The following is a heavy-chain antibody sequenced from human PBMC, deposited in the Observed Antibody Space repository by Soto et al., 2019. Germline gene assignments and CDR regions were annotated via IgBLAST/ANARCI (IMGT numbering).Heavy chain of an antibody. D-gene: IGHD4-4*01. CDR2: IYSDGST. V-gene: IGHV3-66*01. J-gene: IGHJ6*02. Sequence: GGSLRLSCAASGFTVSLNYMSWVRQAPGKGLEWVSVIYSDGSTYYADSVRGSFTISRDKSKNTLYLQMNSLRAEDTAVYYCAKGDYHDYSNYEPTTYYYFGMDVWGQGTTVTVAS. CDR3: AKGDYHDYSNYEPTTYYYFGMDV. CDR1: GFTVSLNY.